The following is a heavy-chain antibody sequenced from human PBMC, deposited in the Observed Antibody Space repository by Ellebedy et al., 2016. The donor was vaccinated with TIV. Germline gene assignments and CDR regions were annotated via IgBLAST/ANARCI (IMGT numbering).Heavy chain of an antibody. Sequence: GESLKISCAAAGITVSRNYMSWVRQAPGKGLELVSVIYSGGSTYYADSVKGRFTISRDNSKNTLYLQMNSLRAEDTAVYYCVRKNSSGWTFDYWGQGTLVTVSS. J-gene: IGHJ4*02. CDR1: GITVSRNY. V-gene: IGHV3-53*01. D-gene: IGHD6-19*01. CDR3: VRKNSSGWTFDY. CDR2: IYSGGST.